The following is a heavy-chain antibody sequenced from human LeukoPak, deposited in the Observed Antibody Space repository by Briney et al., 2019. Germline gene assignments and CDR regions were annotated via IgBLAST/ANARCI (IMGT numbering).Heavy chain of an antibody. D-gene: IGHD4/OR15-4a*01. J-gene: IGHJ5*02. CDR2: ISSSGSTM. V-gene: IGHV3-11*01. Sequence: GGSLRLSCAASGFIFSDYYMSWIRQAPGKGLEWVSYISSSGSTMYYTDSVKGRFTISRDNAKDSLYLQMNSLRAEDTAVYYCARGPYGASISKWFDPWGQGTLVIVSS. CDR1: GFIFSDYY. CDR3: ARGPYGASISKWFDP.